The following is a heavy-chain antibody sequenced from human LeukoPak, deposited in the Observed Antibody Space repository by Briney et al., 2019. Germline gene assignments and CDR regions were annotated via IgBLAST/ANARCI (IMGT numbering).Heavy chain of an antibody. J-gene: IGHJ4*02. Sequence: PGGSLRLSCAASGFTFSSYAMSWVRQAPGTGLEWVSAISGSGGSTYYADSVKGRFTISRDNSKNTLYLQMNSLRAEDTAVYYCAKDFTMIVVVLFDYWGQGTLVTVSS. CDR3: AKDFTMIVVVLFDY. CDR2: ISGSGGST. CDR1: GFTFSSYA. V-gene: IGHV3-23*01. D-gene: IGHD3-22*01.